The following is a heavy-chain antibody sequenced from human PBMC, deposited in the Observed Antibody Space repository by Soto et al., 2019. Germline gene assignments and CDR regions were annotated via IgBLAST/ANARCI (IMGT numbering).Heavy chain of an antibody. Sequence: QVQLVQSGAEVKKPGSSVKVSCKASGGTFSSYTISWVRQAPGQGLEWMGRIIPILGIANSAQKFQGRVTITADKSTSTAYMELSSLRSEDTAVYYCARDSPAVAGTFDYWGQGTLVTVSS. V-gene: IGHV1-69*08. J-gene: IGHJ4*02. D-gene: IGHD6-19*01. CDR1: GGTFSSYT. CDR3: ARDSPAVAGTFDY. CDR2: IIPILGIA.